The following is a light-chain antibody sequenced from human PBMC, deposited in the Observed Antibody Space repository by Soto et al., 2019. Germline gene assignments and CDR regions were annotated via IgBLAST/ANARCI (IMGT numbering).Light chain of an antibody. CDR2: DAS. V-gene: IGKV1-33*01. J-gene: IGKJ5*01. CDR1: QDISNY. CDR3: QQYSNRLPIT. Sequence: DIQMTQSPSSLSASVGDRVTITCQASQDISNYLTWYQQKPGKAPKLLIYDASNLETGVPSRFSRSGYATDFTFPIISSQPEDIATYYCQQYSNRLPITFGQGTQLEIK.